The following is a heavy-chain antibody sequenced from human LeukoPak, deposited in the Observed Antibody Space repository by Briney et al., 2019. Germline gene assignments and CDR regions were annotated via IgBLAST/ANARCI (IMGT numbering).Heavy chain of an antibody. D-gene: IGHD3-10*01. V-gene: IGHV3-7*01. CDR3: ARDSYGSGSYYRIDY. J-gene: IGHJ4*02. Sequence: GGSLRLSCAASGFTFSSYWMSWVRQAPGKGLEWVANIKQDGSEKYYVDSMKGRFTISRDNARNSLYPQMNSLRAEDTAVYYCARDSYGSGSYYRIDYWGQGTLVTVSS. CDR2: IKQDGSEK. CDR1: GFTFSSYW.